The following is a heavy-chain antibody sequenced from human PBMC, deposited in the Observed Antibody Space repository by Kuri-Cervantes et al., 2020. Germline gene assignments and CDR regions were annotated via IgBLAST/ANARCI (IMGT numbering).Heavy chain of an antibody. CDR1: GESLSVYY. J-gene: IGHJ4*02. CDR3: AREWITFYYDSSGYQGFDS. V-gene: IGHV4-34*01. D-gene: IGHD3-22*01. CDR2: INHSGST. Sequence: SQTLSLTCAVYGESLSVYYWSWIRQPPGKGLEWIGEINHSGSTNYNPSLKSRVTISVDTSKNQFSLKLSSVTAADTAVYYCAREWITFYYDSSGYQGFDSWGQGTLVTVSS.